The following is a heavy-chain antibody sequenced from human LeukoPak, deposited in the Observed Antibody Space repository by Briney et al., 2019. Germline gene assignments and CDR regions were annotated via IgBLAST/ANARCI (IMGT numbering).Heavy chain of an antibody. CDR2: ISGSGGST. J-gene: IGHJ5*02. V-gene: IGHV3-23*01. D-gene: IGHD6-13*01. CDR1: GFTFSSYA. Sequence: GASLRPSCAASGFTFSSYAMSWVRQAPGKGLEWVSAISGSGGSTYYADSVKGRFTISRDNSKNTLYLQMNSLRAEDTAVYYCARDVAAAGKGWFDPWGQGTLATVSS. CDR3: ARDVAAAGKGWFDP.